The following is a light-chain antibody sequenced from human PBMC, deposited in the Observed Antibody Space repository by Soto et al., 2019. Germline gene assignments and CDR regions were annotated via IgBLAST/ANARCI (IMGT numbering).Light chain of an antibody. CDR3: HQYGSSPWT. CDR2: GAS. Sequence: EILWTQSPGTLSLSPGERATLSCRASQSVSSSYLAWSKQKPGQAPRLLIYGASSRATGIPDRFSGSGSGTEFTLTISRLEPEDFEVYFCHQYGSSPWTFGQGTKVDIK. CDR1: QSVSSSY. J-gene: IGKJ1*01. V-gene: IGKV3-20*01.